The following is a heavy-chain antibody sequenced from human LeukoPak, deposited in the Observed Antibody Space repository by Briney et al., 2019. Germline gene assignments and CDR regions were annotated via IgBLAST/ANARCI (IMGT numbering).Heavy chain of an antibody. D-gene: IGHD3-22*01. V-gene: IGHV3-21*01. CDR2: ISSSSSYI. CDR3: ARHGSDYYDTSGLPCDAFDI. CDR1: GFTFSSYS. J-gene: IGHJ3*02. Sequence: GGSLRLSCAASGFTFSSYSMNWVRQAPGKGLEWVSSISSSSSYIYYADSVKGRFTISRDNAKNSLYLQMNSLRAEDTAVYYCARHGSDYYDTSGLPCDAFDIWGQGTMVTVSS.